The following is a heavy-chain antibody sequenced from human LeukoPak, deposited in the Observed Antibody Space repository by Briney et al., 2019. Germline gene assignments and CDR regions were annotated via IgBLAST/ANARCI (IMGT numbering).Heavy chain of an antibody. J-gene: IGHJ4*02. CDR2: LRKVGTT. CDR1: GFTFSSRY. Sequence: GGSLRLSCATSGFTFSSRYMSWVRQAPGKGLEWVAVLRKVGTTFYTDSVKGRFTISRDTSKNTLNLQMNSLRAEDTAVYYCAREGEKGDGYNHGLDYWGQGTLVTASS. V-gene: IGHV3-53*01. CDR3: AREGEKGDGYNHGLDY. D-gene: IGHD5-24*01.